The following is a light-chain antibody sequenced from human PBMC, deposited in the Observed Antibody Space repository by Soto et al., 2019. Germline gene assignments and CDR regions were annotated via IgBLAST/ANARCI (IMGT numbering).Light chain of an antibody. CDR1: QVIGND. V-gene: IGKV1-17*01. CDR2: SAS. CDR3: LQHHAYPWT. Sequence: DIQMTQSPSSLSASIGDRVTITCRASQVIGNDLAWYQQKPAKAPERLIYSASSLQSGVPSRFSGSGSGTEFTLTISSLQPEDFATYYCLQHHAYPWTFGQGTKVEF. J-gene: IGKJ1*01.